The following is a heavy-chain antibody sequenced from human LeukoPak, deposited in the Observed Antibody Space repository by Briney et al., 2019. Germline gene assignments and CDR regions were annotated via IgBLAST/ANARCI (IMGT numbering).Heavy chain of an antibody. CDR2: IYTSGST. Sequence: PSETLSLTCTVSGGSISSYYWSRIRQPPGKGLEWIGRIYTSGSTNYNPSLKSRVTISLDTSKNQFSLKLSSVTAADTAVYYCARGSSGWYSHLGYWGQGTLVTVSS. CDR1: GGSISSYY. J-gene: IGHJ4*02. V-gene: IGHV4-4*07. D-gene: IGHD6-19*01. CDR3: ARGSSGWYSHLGY.